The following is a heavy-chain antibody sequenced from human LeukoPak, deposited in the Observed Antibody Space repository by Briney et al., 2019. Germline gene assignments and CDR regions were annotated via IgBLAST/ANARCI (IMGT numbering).Heavy chain of an antibody. CDR2: IYPGDSDT. CDR1: GYSFTSYW. CDR3: ARLQIQYGSGSYYFDY. Sequence: GESLKISCKGSGYSFTSYWIGWVRQMPGKGLEWMGIIYPGDSDTRYSPSFQGQVTISADKSISTAYLQWSSLKASDTAMCYCARLQIQYGSGSYYFDYWGQGTLVTVSS. D-gene: IGHD3-10*01. J-gene: IGHJ4*02. V-gene: IGHV5-51*01.